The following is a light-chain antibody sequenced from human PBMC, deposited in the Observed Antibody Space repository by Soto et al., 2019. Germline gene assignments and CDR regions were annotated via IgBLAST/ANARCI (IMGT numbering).Light chain of an antibody. CDR3: QQYNSYLLT. CDR2: DAS. CDR1: QSISSW. Sequence: DIQMTQSPSTPSASVGDRVTITCRASQSISSWLAWYQQKPGKAPKLLIYDASSLESGVPSRFSGSGSGTEFTLTISSLQPDDFATYYCQQYNSYLLTFGGGTKVDIK. J-gene: IGKJ4*01. V-gene: IGKV1-5*01.